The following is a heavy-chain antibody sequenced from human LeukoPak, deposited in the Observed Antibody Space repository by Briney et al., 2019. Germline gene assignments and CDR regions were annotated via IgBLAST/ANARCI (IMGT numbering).Heavy chain of an antibody. CDR3: AKDDSSGYYGH. CDR1: GFTFSSYG. Sequence: GGSLRLSFAASGFTFSSYGMHWVRQAPGKGLEWVAVISYDGSNKYYADSVKGRFTISRDNSKNTLYLQMNSLRAEDTAVYYCAKDDSSGYYGHWGQGTLVTVSS. D-gene: IGHD3-22*01. J-gene: IGHJ4*02. CDR2: ISYDGSNK. V-gene: IGHV3-30*18.